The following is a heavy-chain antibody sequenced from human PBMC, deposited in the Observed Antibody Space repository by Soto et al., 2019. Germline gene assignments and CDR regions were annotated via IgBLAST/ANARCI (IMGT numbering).Heavy chain of an antibody. CDR3: ARHRGYTIFGVVQRSYYGMDV. D-gene: IGHD3-3*01. Sequence: PSETLSLTCAVYDGSFSGYSWSWVRQPPGKGLEWIAEIDHTGITKYNPSLKSRVTISIDTSKNHFFLKLSSVAAADTAVYYCARHRGYTIFGVVQRSYYGMDVWGQGTTVTVSS. V-gene: IGHV4-34*01. CDR1: DGSFSGYS. J-gene: IGHJ6*02. CDR2: IDHTGIT.